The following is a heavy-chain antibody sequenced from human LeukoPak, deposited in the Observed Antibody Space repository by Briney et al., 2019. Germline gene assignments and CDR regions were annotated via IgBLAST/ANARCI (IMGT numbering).Heavy chain of an antibody. CDR1: GYSFTSYG. V-gene: IGHV1-46*01. Sequence: ASVNVSCKSSGYSFTSYGISWVRQAPGQGLEWVGIINPSDGSTSSAQKFQGRDTMTRHTSTSTVYMELSSLRSEDTAVYYCEVVPNYWGQGTLVTVSS. CDR3: EVVPNY. J-gene: IGHJ4*02. D-gene: IGHD3-22*01. CDR2: INPSDGST.